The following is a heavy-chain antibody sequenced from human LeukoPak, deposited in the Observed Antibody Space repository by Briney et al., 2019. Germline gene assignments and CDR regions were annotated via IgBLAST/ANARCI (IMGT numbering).Heavy chain of an antibody. V-gene: IGHV4-30-2*01. CDR1: GGSISSGGYY. Sequence: SQTLSLTCTVSGGSISSGGYYWSWIRQPPGKGLEWIGYIYHSGSTYYNPSLKSRVTISVDRSKNQFSLKLSSVTAADTAVYYCARVVYSKVDYWGQGTLVTVSS. D-gene: IGHD4-11*01. CDR3: ARVVYSKVDY. CDR2: IYHSGST. J-gene: IGHJ4*02.